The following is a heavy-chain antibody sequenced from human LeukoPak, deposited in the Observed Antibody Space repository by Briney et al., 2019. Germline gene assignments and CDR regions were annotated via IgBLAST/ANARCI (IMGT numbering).Heavy chain of an antibody. D-gene: IGHD2-21*02. CDR2: FDPEDGET. CDR1: GYTLTELS. Sequence: ASVKVSCKVSGYTLTELSMHWVRQAPGKGLEWMGGFDPEDGETIYAQKFQGRVTMTEDTSTDTAYMELSSLRSEDTAVYYCARHSLGGRGLLVVTAIRDWFDPWGQGTLVTVSS. J-gene: IGHJ5*02. V-gene: IGHV1-24*01. CDR3: ARHSLGGRGLLVVTAIRDWFDP.